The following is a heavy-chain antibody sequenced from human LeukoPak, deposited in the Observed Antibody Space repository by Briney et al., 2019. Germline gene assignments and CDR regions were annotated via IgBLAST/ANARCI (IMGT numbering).Heavy chain of an antibody. CDR3: ARHLKLLWFGEFDY. CDR2: IYSSGST. Sequence: PSETLSLTCSVSGASISSGSNYWGWIRQPPGKTLEWIGSIYSSGSTYYNPSLKSRVIIIIDTPKNHFSLKLSSVTAADTAVYYCARHLKLLWFGEFDYWGQGTLVTVSS. J-gene: IGHJ4*02. D-gene: IGHD3-10*01. CDR1: GASISSGSNY. V-gene: IGHV4-39*01.